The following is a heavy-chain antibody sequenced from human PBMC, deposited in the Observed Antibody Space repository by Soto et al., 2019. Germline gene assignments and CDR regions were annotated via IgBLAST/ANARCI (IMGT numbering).Heavy chain of an antibody. Sequence: PGGSLRLSCAASGFTFTRYSMNWVRQAPGKGLEWVSSISSTTNYIYYADSMKGRFTVSRDNTKNSVYLEMNSLSAEDTAVYYCARESEDLTSNFDYWGQGTLVTVSS. CDR3: ARESEDLTSNFDY. J-gene: IGHJ4*02. CDR2: ISSTTNYI. V-gene: IGHV3-21*01. CDR1: GFTFTRYS.